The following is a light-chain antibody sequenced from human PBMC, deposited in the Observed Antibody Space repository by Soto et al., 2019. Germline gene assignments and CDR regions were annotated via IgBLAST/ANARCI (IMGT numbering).Light chain of an antibody. J-gene: IGKJ1*01. V-gene: IGKV1-5*01. CDR3: QQHNSFPWT. CDR1: HYISMC. Sequence: DIQMSQSTPSVSASVGGRVSFAGRASHYISMCVAWYQQRPGKDPTLLLTDAANLESGVPPRFNGSRSETEFTLTILNLQPDDFATYYCQQHNSFPWTFGLGTKVDIK. CDR2: DAA.